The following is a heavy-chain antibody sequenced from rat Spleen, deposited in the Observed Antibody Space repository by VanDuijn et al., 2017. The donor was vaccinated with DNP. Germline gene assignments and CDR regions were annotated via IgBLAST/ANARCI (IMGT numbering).Heavy chain of an antibody. J-gene: IGHJ3*01. V-gene: IGHV3-1*01. CDR1: GYSITSHY. D-gene: IGHD1-12*02. CDR2: ISYSGST. CDR3: ARSNYDGSYYHGWFAN. Sequence: EVQLQESGPGLVKPSQSLSLTCSVTGYSITSHYWGWIRKFPGNKMEWMGYISYSGSTSYNPSLKSRISITRDTSKNQFFLQLNSVTTEDTATYFCARSNYDGSYYHGWFANWGQGTLVTVSS.